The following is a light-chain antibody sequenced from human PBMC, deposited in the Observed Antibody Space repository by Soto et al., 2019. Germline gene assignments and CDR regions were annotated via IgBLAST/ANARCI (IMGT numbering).Light chain of an antibody. V-gene: IGLV1-51*01. CDR2: DNY. CDR1: SSNIGNNY. Sequence: QSVLTQPPSVSAAPGQKVTISCSGSSSNIGNNYVSWYQQLPGTAPKLLIYDNYKRPSGIPDRFSGSKSGTSATLVTTGLQTGDEADYFCGTWDSSLSAVVFGGGTKLTVL. CDR3: GTWDSSLSAVV. J-gene: IGLJ3*02.